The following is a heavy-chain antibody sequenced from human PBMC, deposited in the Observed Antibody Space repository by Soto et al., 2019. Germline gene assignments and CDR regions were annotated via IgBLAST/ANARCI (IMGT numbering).Heavy chain of an antibody. D-gene: IGHD5-12*01. CDR1: GYSFTSYW. CDR2: IYPGDSDT. CDR3: ARRVATTSNDAFDI. V-gene: IGHV5-51*01. Sequence: LKISCKGSGYSFTSYWIGWVRQMPGKGLEWMGIIYPGDSDTRYSPSFQGHVSLSVDKSISTAYLLWTSLKASDTAMYYCARRVATTSNDAFDIWGQGTMVT. J-gene: IGHJ3*02.